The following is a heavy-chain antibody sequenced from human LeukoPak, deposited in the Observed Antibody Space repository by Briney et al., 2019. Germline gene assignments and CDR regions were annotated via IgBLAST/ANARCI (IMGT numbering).Heavy chain of an antibody. CDR1: GYTFTSYD. Sequence: AASVKVSCKASGYTFTSYDINWVRQATGQGLEWMGWMNPNSGNTGYAQKFQGRVTMTRNTSISTAYMELSSLRSEDTAVYYCARESDCSSTSCYIGWFDPWGQGTLVTVSS. D-gene: IGHD2-2*02. CDR3: ARESDCSSTSCYIGWFDP. CDR2: MNPNSGNT. V-gene: IGHV1-8*01. J-gene: IGHJ5*02.